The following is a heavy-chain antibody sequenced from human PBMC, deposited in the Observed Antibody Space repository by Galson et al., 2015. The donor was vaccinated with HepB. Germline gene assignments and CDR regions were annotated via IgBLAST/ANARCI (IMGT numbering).Heavy chain of an antibody. D-gene: IGHD3-10*01. CDR1: GFTFSTYG. V-gene: IGHV3-30*02. CDR2: IRSDGSKK. Sequence: SLRLSCATSGFTFSTYGMHWVRQAPGKGLEWVAFIRSDGSKKVYADSVKGRFTISRDNSKNTLSLQMNSLRAEDTAVYYCAKAPYCYGSGEAHYFDYWGQGTLVTVSS. J-gene: IGHJ4*02. CDR3: AKAPYCYGSGEAHYFDY.